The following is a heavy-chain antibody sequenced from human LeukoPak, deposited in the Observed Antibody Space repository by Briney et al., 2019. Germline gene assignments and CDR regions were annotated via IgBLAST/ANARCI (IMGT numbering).Heavy chain of an antibody. D-gene: IGHD3-10*01. CDR1: GGTFSSYA. CDR2: IIPILGIA. CDR3: ARGRQQLWFDFDH. V-gene: IGHV1-69*04. Sequence: ASVKVSCKASGGTFSSYAISWVRQAPGQGLEWMGRIIPILGIANYAQRFQGRVTITADKSTGTAYMEVSSLRPEDTAVYFCARGRQQLWFDFDHWGQGTLVTVSS. J-gene: IGHJ4*02.